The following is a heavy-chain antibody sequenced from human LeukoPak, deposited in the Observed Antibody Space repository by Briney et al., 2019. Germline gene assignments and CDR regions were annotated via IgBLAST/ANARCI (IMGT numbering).Heavy chain of an antibody. CDR1: GFTFSSYG. Sequence: PGGSLRLSCAASGFTFSSYGMNWVRQAPGKGLEWVSAIRGSGGSTYYADSVKGRFTISRDNSKNTLYLQMNSLRADDTAVYYCAKGSQVAVAGGLYYYYSYYMDVWGKGTTVTVSS. D-gene: IGHD6-19*01. J-gene: IGHJ6*03. CDR3: AKGSQVAVAGGLYYYYSYYMDV. V-gene: IGHV3-23*01. CDR2: IRGSGGST.